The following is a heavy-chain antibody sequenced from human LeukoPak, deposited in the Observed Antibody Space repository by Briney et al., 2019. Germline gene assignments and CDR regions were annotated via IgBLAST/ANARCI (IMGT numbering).Heavy chain of an antibody. Sequence: PGGSLRLSCIGSGFTFSIYAMNWVRQAPGKGLEWVSGISGSGGSTYYADSGKGRFTMSRDNSKNTLYLQMNNLRAEDTAVYYCAKDRYSSSWDDAFDIWGQGTMVTVSS. CDR2: ISGSGGST. CDR1: GFTFSIYA. D-gene: IGHD6-13*01. CDR3: AKDRYSSSWDDAFDI. J-gene: IGHJ3*02. V-gene: IGHV3-23*01.